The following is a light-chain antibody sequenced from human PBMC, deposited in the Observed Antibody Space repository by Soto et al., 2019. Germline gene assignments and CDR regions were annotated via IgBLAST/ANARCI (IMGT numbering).Light chain of an antibody. Sequence: QSVLTQPPSASGTPGQRVTISYSGSSSNIGSNTVNWYQQLPGTAPKLLIYSNNQRPSGVPDRFSGSKSGTSASLAISGLQSEDEADYYCAAWDDSLNVLFGTGTKVTVL. CDR1: SSNIGSNT. CDR3: AAWDDSLNVL. J-gene: IGLJ1*01. V-gene: IGLV1-44*01. CDR2: SNN.